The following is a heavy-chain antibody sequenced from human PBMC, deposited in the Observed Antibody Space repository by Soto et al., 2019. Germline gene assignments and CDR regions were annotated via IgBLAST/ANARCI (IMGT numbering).Heavy chain of an antibody. J-gene: IGHJ3*02. D-gene: IGHD3-22*01. CDR1: GFTFSSYE. Sequence: PGGSLRLSCAAPGFTFSSYEMNWVRQAPGKGLEWVSYISSSGSTIYYADSVKGRFTISRDNAKNSLYLQMNSLRAEDTAVYYCATSSSSGYYYIDAFDIWGQGTMVTVSS. CDR2: ISSSGSTI. V-gene: IGHV3-48*03. CDR3: ATSSSSGYYYIDAFDI.